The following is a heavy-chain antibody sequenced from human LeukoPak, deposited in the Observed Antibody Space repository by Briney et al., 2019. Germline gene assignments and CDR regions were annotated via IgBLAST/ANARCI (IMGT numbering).Heavy chain of an antibody. J-gene: IGHJ3*02. Sequence: ASVKVSCKASGYTFTSYGISWVRQAPGQGLGWMGGIIPIFATPKYAQKFQGRVTINADKSTSTVYMELSSLRSEDTAVYYCARGPWPAFDIWGQGTMVTVSS. CDR2: IIPIFATP. CDR3: ARGPWPAFDI. V-gene: IGHV1-69*06. CDR1: GYTFTSYG.